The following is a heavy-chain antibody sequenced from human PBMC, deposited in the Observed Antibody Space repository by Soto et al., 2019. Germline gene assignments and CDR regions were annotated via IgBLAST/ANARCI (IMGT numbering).Heavy chain of an antibody. CDR3: ARGEAWTDEAFDI. CDR1: GFTVSNYG. D-gene: IGHD5-12*01. V-gene: IGHV3-33*01. Sequence: QVQLVESGGGVVKPGQSLRLSCAASGFTVSNYGMHWVRQAPGQGLEWVAVIWKEGNNKYYRDSVKGRFTISRDNSKNPRELQMSRLRGEDTAVYSCARGEAWTDEAFDIWCQGTMVTVSS. J-gene: IGHJ3*02. CDR2: IWKEGNNK.